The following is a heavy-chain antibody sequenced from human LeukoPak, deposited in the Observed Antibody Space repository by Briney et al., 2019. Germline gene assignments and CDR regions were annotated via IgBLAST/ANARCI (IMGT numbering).Heavy chain of an antibody. CDR2: LYTSGTT. CDR1: GGSISSGSYY. J-gene: IGHJ6*03. Sequence: SETLSLTCTVSGGSISSGSYYWSWIRQPAGKGLEWIGRLYTSGTTNYNPSLKSRVTTSLDTSKNQFSLKLSSVTAADTAVYYCARTPGYYYYMDVWGEGTTVTVSS. CDR3: ARTPGYYYYMDV. D-gene: IGHD2-15*01. V-gene: IGHV4-61*02.